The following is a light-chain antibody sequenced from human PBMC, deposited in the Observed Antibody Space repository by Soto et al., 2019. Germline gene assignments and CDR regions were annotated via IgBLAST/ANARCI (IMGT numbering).Light chain of an antibody. V-gene: IGLV2-14*01. CDR1: SSNIGNNY. CDR3: SSYISSSTLV. CDR2: EVS. J-gene: IGLJ1*01. Sequence: QSVLTQPPSVSAAPGQKVTISCSGSSSNIGNNYVSWYQQHPGKAPKLMIYEVSNRPSGVSNRFSGSKSGNTASLTISGLQAEDEADYYCSSYISSSTLVFGTGTKVTVL.